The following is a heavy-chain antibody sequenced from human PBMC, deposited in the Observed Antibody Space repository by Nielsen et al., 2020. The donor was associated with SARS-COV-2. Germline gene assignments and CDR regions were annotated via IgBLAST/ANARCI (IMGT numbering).Heavy chain of an antibody. Sequence: GESLKISCAASGFIFSTCAMHWVRQAPGKGLEWVAVISYDGSNKYYADSVKGRFTISRDNSKNTLYLEMNSLRAEDTAVYYCARRVAGGVYGDQTPHDYWGQGTLVIVSS. CDR1: GFIFSTCA. J-gene: IGHJ4*02. D-gene: IGHD4-17*01. V-gene: IGHV3-30-3*01. CDR3: ARRVAGGVYGDQTPHDY. CDR2: ISYDGSNK.